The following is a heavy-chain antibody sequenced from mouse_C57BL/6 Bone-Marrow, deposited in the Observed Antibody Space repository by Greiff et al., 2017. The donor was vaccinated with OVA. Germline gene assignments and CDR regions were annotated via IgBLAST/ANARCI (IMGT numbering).Heavy chain of an antibody. Sequence: EVQLQQSGTVLARPGASVKMSCKTSGYTFTSYWMHWVKQRPGQGLEWIGAIYPGNSDTSYNQKFKGKAKLTAVTSASTAYMELSSLTNEDSAVYYCTRGYYDGYPPLFDYWGQGTTLTVSS. V-gene: IGHV1-5*01. CDR3: TRGYYDGYPPLFDY. D-gene: IGHD2-3*01. CDR1: GYTFTSYW. J-gene: IGHJ2*01. CDR2: IYPGNSDT.